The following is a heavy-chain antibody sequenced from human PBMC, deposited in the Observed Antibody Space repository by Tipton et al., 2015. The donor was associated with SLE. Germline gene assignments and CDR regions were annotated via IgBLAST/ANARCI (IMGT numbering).Heavy chain of an antibody. CDR2: IYYSGST. J-gene: IGHJ3*02. CDR1: GGSISSYY. CDR3: ARDGGIQLWSSAAFDI. Sequence: TLSLTCTVSGGSISSYYWSWIRQPPGKGLEWIGYIYYSGSTNYNPSLKSRVTISVDTSKNQFSLKLSSVTAADTAVYYCARDGGIQLWSSAAFDIWGQGTMVTVSS. V-gene: IGHV4-59*12. D-gene: IGHD5-18*01.